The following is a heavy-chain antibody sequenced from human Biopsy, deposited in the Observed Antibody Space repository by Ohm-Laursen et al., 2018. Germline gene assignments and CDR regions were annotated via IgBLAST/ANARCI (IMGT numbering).Heavy chain of an antibody. CDR2: VTTTSSYI. V-gene: IGHV3-21*01. D-gene: IGHD2-2*01. J-gene: IGHJ6*02. Sequence: SLRLSCTATGFDFSDYSMSWVRQAPGKGLEWVSSVTTTSSYIYYADSVKGRFTVPRDNAKNSLYLQMNSLRAEDTAVYYCARVLLPAAAVHYGMDVWGQGTTVTVSS. CDR3: ARVLLPAAAVHYGMDV. CDR1: GFDFSDYS.